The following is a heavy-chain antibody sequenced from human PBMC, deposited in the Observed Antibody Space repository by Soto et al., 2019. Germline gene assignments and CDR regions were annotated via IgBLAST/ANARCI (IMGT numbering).Heavy chain of an antibody. D-gene: IGHD3-10*01. CDR3: ARGGYPGSGSNTPHS. J-gene: IGHJ5*01. CDR2: IYYSGST. V-gene: IGHV4-59*01. CDR1: GGSISSCY. Sequence: SETLCLSCTGSGGSISSCYWSGIRQPPGKGLEWIGYIYYSGSTNYNPSLKGRVTISVDTSKNQFSLKLRSVTAADTAVYYCARGGYPGSGSNTPHSLGHGPPVTVPP.